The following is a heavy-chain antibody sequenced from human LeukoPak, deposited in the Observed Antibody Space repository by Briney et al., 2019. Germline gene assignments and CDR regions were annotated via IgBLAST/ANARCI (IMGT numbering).Heavy chain of an antibody. CDR1: GGSIRSYY. CDR2: IYTSGST. Sequence: PSETLSLTCTVSGGSIRSYYWSWIRQPAGKGLEWIGRIYTSGSTNYNPSLKSRVTISVDTSKNQFSLKLSSVTAADTAVYYCASEQTSAAGIWFDPWGQGTLVTVSS. CDR3: ASEQTSAAGIWFDP. D-gene: IGHD6-13*01. J-gene: IGHJ5*02. V-gene: IGHV4-4*07.